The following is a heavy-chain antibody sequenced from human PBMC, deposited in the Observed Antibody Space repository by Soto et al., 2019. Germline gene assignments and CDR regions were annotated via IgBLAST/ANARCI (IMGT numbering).Heavy chain of an antibody. V-gene: IGHV4-39*01. Sequence: QLQLQESGPGLVKPSETLSLTCTVSGGSISSSDYYWVWIRQPPGKGLEWIGTIHYGGSTYYNPSLKSRVTISGDTSKNQFSLKLSSVTAADTSVYYCARSGGTVAGSFDYWGQGTLVTVSS. CDR1: GGSISSSDYY. CDR3: ARSGGTVAGSFDY. J-gene: IGHJ4*02. D-gene: IGHD6-19*01. CDR2: IHYGGST.